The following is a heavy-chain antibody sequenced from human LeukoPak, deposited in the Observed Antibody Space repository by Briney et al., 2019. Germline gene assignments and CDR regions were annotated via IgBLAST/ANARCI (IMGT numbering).Heavy chain of an antibody. CDR2: ISAYNGNT. J-gene: IGHJ4*02. CDR1: GYTFTSYG. CDR3: ARVVVVVPAAIWTTPTVGY. Sequence: GASVKVSCKASGYTFTSYGISWVRQAPGQGLEWMGWISAYNGNTNYAQKLQGRVTMTTDTSTSTAYMELRSLRSDDTAVYYCARVVVVVPAAIWTTPTVGYWGQGTLVTVSS. D-gene: IGHD2-2*01. V-gene: IGHV1-18*01.